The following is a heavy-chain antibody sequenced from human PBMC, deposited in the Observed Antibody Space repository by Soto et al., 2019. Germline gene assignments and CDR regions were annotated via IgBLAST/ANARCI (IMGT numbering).Heavy chain of an antibody. CDR1: GYTFTSYG. CDR2: ISAYNGNT. J-gene: IGHJ4*02. V-gene: IGHV1-18*04. Sequence: ASVKVSCKASGYTFTSYGISWVRQAPGQGLEWMGWISAYNGNTNYAQKLQGRVTMTTDTSTSTAYMELRSLRSDDTAVYYCARDWLAISGSYYVGCWGQGTLVTVSS. CDR3: ARDWLAISGSYYVGC. D-gene: IGHD1-26*01.